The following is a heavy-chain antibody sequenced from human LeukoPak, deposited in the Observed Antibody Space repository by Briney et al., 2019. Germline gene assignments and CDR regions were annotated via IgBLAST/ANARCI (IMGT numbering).Heavy chain of an antibody. V-gene: IGHV1-18*01. D-gene: IGHD2-2*01. J-gene: IGHJ5*02. CDR3: ARSSTSFPLFDP. Sequence: ASVQVSCKASGYTFTSYGISWVRQAPGQGLEWMGWISAYNGNTNYAQKLQGRVTMTTDTSTSTAYMELRSLRSDDTAVYYCARSSTSFPLFDPWGQGTLVTVSS. CDR1: GYTFTSYG. CDR2: ISAYNGNT.